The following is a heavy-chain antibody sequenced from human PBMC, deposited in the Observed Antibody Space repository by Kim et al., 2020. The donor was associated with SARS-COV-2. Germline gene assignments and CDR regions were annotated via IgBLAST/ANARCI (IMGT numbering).Heavy chain of an antibody. CDR3: SRGMPAQQLVGGYYYGMDV. CDR1: GFTVSSNY. J-gene: IGHJ6*02. Sequence: GGSLRLSCAASGFTVSSNYMSWVRQAPGKGLEWVSVIYSGGSTYYADSVKGRFTISRDNSKNTLYLQMNNLRAADTAVYYCSRGMPAQQLVGGYYYGMDVWGQGTTVTVSS. CDR2: IYSGGST. V-gene: IGHV3-53*01. D-gene: IGHD6-13*01.